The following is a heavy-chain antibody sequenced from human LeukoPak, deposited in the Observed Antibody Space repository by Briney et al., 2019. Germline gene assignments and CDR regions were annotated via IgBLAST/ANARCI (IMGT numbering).Heavy chain of an antibody. V-gene: IGHV3-23*01. CDR3: ARAGSTYCSSTSCLSWFDP. D-gene: IGHD2-2*01. J-gene: IGHJ5*02. CDR1: GSTFSSYA. Sequence: GGSLRLSCAASGSTFSSYAMSWVRQAPGKGLEWVSAISGSGGSTYYADSVKGRFTISRDNAKNTLYLQMNSLRAEDTAVYYCARAGSTYCSSTSCLSWFDPWGQGTLVTVSS. CDR2: ISGSGGST.